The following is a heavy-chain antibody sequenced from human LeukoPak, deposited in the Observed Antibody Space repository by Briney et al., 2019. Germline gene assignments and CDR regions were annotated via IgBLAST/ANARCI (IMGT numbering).Heavy chain of an antibody. CDR2: IASDGSST. V-gene: IGHV3-74*01. CDR1: GFTFSDYW. J-gene: IGHJ3*02. Sequence: GGSLRLSCAASGFTFSDYWMHWVRQAPGKGLVWVSRIASDGSSTSYADSVKGRFTISRDNAKNTLYVQMNSLRAEDTAVYYCARDGNYYDSSGYYYNLSAFDIWGQGTMVTVSS. CDR3: ARDGNYYDSSGYYYNLSAFDI. D-gene: IGHD3-22*01.